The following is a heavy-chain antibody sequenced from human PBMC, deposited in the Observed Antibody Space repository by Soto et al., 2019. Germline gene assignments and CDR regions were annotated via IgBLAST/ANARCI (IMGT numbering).Heavy chain of an antibody. D-gene: IGHD6-13*01. CDR3: ATHRRKPSYSSSWYPFDY. CDR1: GYTFTSYA. CDR2: INAGNGNT. J-gene: IGHJ4*02. Sequence: GASVKVSCKASGYTFTSYAMHWVRQAPGQRLEWMGWINAGNGNTKYSQKFQGRVTITRDTSASTAYMELSSLRSEDTAVYYCATHRRKPSYSSSWYPFDYWGQGTLVTVSS. V-gene: IGHV1-3*01.